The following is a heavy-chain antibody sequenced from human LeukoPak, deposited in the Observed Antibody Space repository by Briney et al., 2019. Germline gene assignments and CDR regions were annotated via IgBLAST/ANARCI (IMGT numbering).Heavy chain of an antibody. CDR1: GFTFSSYW. J-gene: IGHJ4*02. CDR2: IYTDGSIT. V-gene: IGHV3-74*01. CDR3: AKNQGQWLVPVDY. D-gene: IGHD6-19*01. Sequence: GGSLRLSCAASGFTFSSYWMHWVRQAPGKGLVWVSDIYTDGSITNYADSVRGRFTISRDNARNTLYLQMNNLRAEDTALYYCAKNQGQWLVPVDYWGQGTLVTVSS.